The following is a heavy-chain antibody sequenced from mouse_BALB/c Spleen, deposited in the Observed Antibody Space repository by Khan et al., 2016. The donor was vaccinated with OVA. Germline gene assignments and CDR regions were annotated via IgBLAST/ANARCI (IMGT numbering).Heavy chain of an antibody. CDR2: ISSDGDYT. CDR1: GFTFSTYA. CDR3: ARSAYGNFAY. Sequence: EVQLEVSGGGLVKPGGSLKLSCAASGFTFSTYAMSWVRQTPEKRLEWVATISSDGDYTYYPDNVTGRFTISRDNATNTLYLQMSSLRSEDTAMYYCARSAYGNFAYWGQGTLVTVSA. J-gene: IGHJ3*01. D-gene: IGHD2-1*01. V-gene: IGHV5-9-3*01.